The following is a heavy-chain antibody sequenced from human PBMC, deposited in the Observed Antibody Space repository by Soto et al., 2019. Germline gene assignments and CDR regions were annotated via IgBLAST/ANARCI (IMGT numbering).Heavy chain of an antibody. V-gene: IGHV4-4*07. J-gene: IGHJ4*02. CDR1: GGSISSYY. CDR3: ARSRTSDTSTYYYYFDY. D-gene: IGHD3-22*01. CDR2: IYSSGST. Sequence: SETLSLTCTVSGGSISSYYWNWVRQPAGEGLEWIGRIYSSGSTNYNPSLKSRVTMSVDTSKNQFSLKLTSVTAADTAVYYCARSRTSDTSTYYYYFDYWGQGALVTVSS.